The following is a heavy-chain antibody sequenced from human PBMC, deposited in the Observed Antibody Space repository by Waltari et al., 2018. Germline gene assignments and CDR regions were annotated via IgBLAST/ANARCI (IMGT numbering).Heavy chain of an antibody. CDR1: GFTFSSYG. D-gene: IGHD2-15*01. V-gene: IGHV3-33*01. CDR3: ARDAKYCSGGSCYSVLWYFDL. J-gene: IGHJ2*01. CDR2: IWYDGSNK. Sequence: VVQPGRSLRLSCAASGFTFSSYGMHWVRQAPGKGLEWVAVIWYDGSNKYYADSVKGRFTISRDNSKNTLYLQMNSLRAEDTAVYYCARDAKYCSGGSCYSVLWYFDLWGRGTLVTVSS.